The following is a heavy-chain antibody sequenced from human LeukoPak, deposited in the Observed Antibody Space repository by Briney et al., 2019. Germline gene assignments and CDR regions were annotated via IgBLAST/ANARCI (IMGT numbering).Heavy chain of an antibody. V-gene: IGHV4-59*08. Sequence: SETLSLTCTVSGGSISSYYWSWIRQPPGKGLEWIGYIYYSGSTNYNPSLKSRVTISVDKSKNQFSLKLSSVTAADTALYYCARARGYDSSGYYYYYFDYWGQGTLVTGSS. J-gene: IGHJ4*02. D-gene: IGHD3-22*01. CDR2: IYYSGST. CDR3: ARARGYDSSGYYYYYFDY. CDR1: GGSISSYY.